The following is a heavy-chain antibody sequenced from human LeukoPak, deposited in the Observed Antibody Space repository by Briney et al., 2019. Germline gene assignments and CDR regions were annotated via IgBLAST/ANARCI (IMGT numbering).Heavy chain of an antibody. V-gene: IGHV1-2*02. CDR3: ARDLWYAGTWIY. J-gene: IGHJ4*02. CDR2: INPNSGGT. D-gene: IGHD6-13*01. CDR1: GYTFTGYY. Sequence: ASVKVSCKASGYTFTGYYMHWVRQAPGQGLERMGWINPNSGGTNYAQKFQGRVTMTRDTSISTAYMELSRLRSDDTAVYYCARDLWYAGTWIYWGQGTLVTVSS.